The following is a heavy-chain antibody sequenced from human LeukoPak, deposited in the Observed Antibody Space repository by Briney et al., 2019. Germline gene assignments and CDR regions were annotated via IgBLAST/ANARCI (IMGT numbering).Heavy chain of an antibody. CDR2: ISYDGSNK. CDR3: AKDFDSSGYYDY. J-gene: IGHJ4*02. V-gene: IGHV3-30*18. D-gene: IGHD3-22*01. Sequence: GGSLRLSCAASGFTFSSYGMHWVRQAPGKGLEWVAVISYDGSNKYYADSVKGRFTISRDNSKNTLYLQMNSLRAEDTDVYYCAKDFDSSGYYDYWGQGTLVTVSS. CDR1: GFTFSSYG.